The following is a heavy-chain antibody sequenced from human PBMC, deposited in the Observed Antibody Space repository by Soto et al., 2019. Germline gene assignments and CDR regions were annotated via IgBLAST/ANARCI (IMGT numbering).Heavy chain of an antibody. V-gene: IGHV3-23*01. J-gene: IGHJ4*02. CDR3: AKDKFITIFGVAINSFDY. Sequence: GGSLRLSCAASGFTFSCYAMSWVRQAPGKGLEWVSAISGSGGSTYYADSVKGRFTISRDNSKNTLYLQMNSLRAEDTAVYYCAKDKFITIFGVAINSFDYWGQGTLVTVSS. CDR1: GFTFSCYA. CDR2: ISGSGGST. D-gene: IGHD3-3*01.